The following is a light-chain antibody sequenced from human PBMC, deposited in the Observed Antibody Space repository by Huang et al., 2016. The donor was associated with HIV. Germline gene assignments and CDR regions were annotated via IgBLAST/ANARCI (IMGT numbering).Light chain of an antibody. J-gene: IGKJ2*01. V-gene: IGKV2-28*01. CDR2: LTS. CDR3: MQGLQTPPT. Sequence: EIVMTQSPLSLPVSPGQPASISCTSSQNLLHRSGHNRLVWYLQKPRQSPHLLLFLTSNRASGVPDKFTGSGSVSNVTLSINKVQPDDVGIYYCMQGLQTPPTFGQGTKLEI. CDR1: QNLLHRSGHNR.